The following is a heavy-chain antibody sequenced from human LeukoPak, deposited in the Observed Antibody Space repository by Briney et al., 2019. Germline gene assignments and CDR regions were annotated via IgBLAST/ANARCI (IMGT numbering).Heavy chain of an antibody. J-gene: IGHJ4*02. CDR2: VSDSGDST. CDR3: AKYYYGSGSPIFDY. CDR1: RFTFANYA. V-gene: IGHV3-23*01. Sequence: GGSLRLSCAASRFTFANYAMSWVRQAPGKGLEWISTVSDSGDSTYYADSVKGRFTISRDNSKNTLYLQVNNLRAEDTAVYYCAKYYYGSGSPIFDYWGQGTLVTVSS. D-gene: IGHD3-10*01.